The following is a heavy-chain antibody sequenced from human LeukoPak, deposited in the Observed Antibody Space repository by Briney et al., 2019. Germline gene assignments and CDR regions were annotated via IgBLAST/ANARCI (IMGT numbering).Heavy chain of an antibody. CDR3: ARGITIFGVVIIDFDY. V-gene: IGHV1-2*02. CDR2: INPNSGGT. CDR1: GYTFTGYY. Sequence: GASVKVSCKASGYTFTGYYMHWVRQGPGQGLEWMGWINPNSGGTNYAQKFQGRVTMTRDTSISTAYMELSRLRSDDTAVYYCARGITIFGVVIIDFDYWGQGTLVTVSS. J-gene: IGHJ4*02. D-gene: IGHD3-3*01.